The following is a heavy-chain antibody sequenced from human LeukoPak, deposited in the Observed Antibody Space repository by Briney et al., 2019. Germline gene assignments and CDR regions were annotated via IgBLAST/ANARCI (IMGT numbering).Heavy chain of an antibody. CDR3: ARGLDGYNLDY. V-gene: IGHV4-34*01. J-gene: IGHJ4*02. CDR1: GGSFSGYY. D-gene: IGHD5-24*01. CDR2: INRSGST. Sequence: SETLSLTCAVYGGSFSGYYWSWIRQPPGKGLEWIGEINRSGSTNYNPSLKSRVTISVDTSKNQFSLKLSSVTAADTAVYYCARGLDGYNLDYWGQGTLVTVSS.